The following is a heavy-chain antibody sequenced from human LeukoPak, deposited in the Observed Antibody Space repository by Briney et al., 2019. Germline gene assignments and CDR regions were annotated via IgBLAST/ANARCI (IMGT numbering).Heavy chain of an antibody. J-gene: IGHJ4*02. CDR1: GFTFSSYE. CDR2: ISSSSSYI. CDR3: ARDRITEGTAMVNSDY. V-gene: IGHV3-21*01. D-gene: IGHD5-18*01. Sequence: GGSLRLSCAASGFTFSSYEMNWVRQAPGKGLEWVSSISSSSSYIYYADSVKGRFTISRDNAKNSLYLQMNSLRAEDTAVYYCARDRITEGTAMVNSDYWGQGTLVTVSS.